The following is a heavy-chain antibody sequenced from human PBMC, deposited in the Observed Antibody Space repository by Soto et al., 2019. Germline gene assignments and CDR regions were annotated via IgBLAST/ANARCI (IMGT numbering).Heavy chain of an antibody. CDR1: GGTFSNYA. CDR2: IIPIFGTT. V-gene: IGHV1-69*12. J-gene: IGHJ5*02. CDR3: ARDGGRDGYFGNWLDP. Sequence: QVQLVQSGAEVKKPGSSVKVSCKASGGTFSNYAISWVRQAPGQGLEWVGGIIPIFGTTNFAQKFQGRVTITADESKTTANMELSGLRSEDTAVYYCARDGGRDGYFGNWLDPWGQGTLGTVSS. D-gene: IGHD5-12*01.